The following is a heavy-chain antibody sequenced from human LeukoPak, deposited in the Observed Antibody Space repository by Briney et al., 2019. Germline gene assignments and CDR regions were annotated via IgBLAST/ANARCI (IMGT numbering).Heavy chain of an antibody. CDR3: AREWELLTAGMDV. CDR2: IYYTGST. D-gene: IGHD1-26*01. CDR1: GGSISSSNSY. Sequence: SETLSLTCTVSGGSISSSNSYWGWIRQPPGKGLEWIGSIYYTGSTYYNPSLKSRVTISVDTSKNQFSLKLNSVTAADTAVYYCAREWELLTAGMDVWGQGTTVTVSS. V-gene: IGHV4-39*02. J-gene: IGHJ6*02.